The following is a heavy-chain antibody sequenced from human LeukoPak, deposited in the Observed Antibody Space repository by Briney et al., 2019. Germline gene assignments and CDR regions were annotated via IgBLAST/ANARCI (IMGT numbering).Heavy chain of an antibody. CDR3: ARGDTTVTIDSGLGY. Sequence: GASVKVSCKASGYTFTGYYKHWVRQAPGQGLEWMGWINPNSGGTNYAQKFQGRVTMTRDTSISTAYMELSRLRSDDTAVYYCARGDTTVTIDSGLGYWGQGTLVTVSS. V-gene: IGHV1-2*02. D-gene: IGHD4-17*01. CDR2: INPNSGGT. CDR1: GYTFTGYY. J-gene: IGHJ4*02.